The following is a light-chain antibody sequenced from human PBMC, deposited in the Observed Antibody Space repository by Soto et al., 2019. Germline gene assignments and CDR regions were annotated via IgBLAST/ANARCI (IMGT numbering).Light chain of an antibody. CDR3: QHLKT. Sequence: EIVLTQSPATLSLSPGERATLSCRASQNINNYIAWYQKKVGQAPRLLIDDAVNRATAIPPRFSGSGSGTDFTLTIGSLEPGDFAVYYCQHLKTFGQGTRLEIK. CDR2: DAV. V-gene: IGKV3-11*01. CDR1: QNINNY. J-gene: IGKJ5*01.